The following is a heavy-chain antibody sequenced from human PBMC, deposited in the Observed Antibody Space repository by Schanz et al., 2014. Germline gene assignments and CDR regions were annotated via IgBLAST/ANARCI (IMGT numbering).Heavy chain of an antibody. CDR1: GYTFSSYG. D-gene: IGHD6-19*01. Sequence: QAQLMQSGPELKRPGASVKVSCKASGYTFSSYGINWVRQAPGQGLEWMGWISAYNGNTNYAQKLQGRVTMTTDTSTSTAYMELRSLRSDDTAVYYCARGGYSSGWYDRDIAHFDYWGQGTLVTVSS. V-gene: IGHV1-18*01. CDR2: ISAYNGNT. CDR3: ARGGYSSGWYDRDIAHFDY. J-gene: IGHJ4*02.